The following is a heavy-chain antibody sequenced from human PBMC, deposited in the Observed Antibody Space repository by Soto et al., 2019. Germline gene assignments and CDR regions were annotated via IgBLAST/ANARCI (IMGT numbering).Heavy chain of an antibody. CDR1: GGTFSSYA. D-gene: IGHD3-10*01. Sequence: QVQLLQSGAEVKKPGSSVKVSCKASGGTFSSYAISWVRQAPGQGLEWMGGSIPIFGTANYAQKFQGRVTITADASTSTAYMELSSLRSEDTAVYYCARMAGRFGELVSFDPWGQGTLVTVSS. CDR3: ARMAGRFGELVSFDP. CDR2: SIPIFGTA. J-gene: IGHJ5*02. V-gene: IGHV1-69*01.